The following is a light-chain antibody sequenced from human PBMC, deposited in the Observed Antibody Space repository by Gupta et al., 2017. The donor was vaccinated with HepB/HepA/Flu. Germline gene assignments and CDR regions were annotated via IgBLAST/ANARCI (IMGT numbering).Light chain of an antibody. CDR2: DGS. CDR1: QGIEYH. V-gene: IGKV1-33*01. CDR3: QQEWSLSIN. J-gene: IGKJ4*01. Sequence: DIQMTQSPASLSASIGDRVTITCQASQGIEYHLNWYQQKAGESPKLLIYDGSNLESAAPSRFSGCGSGTHFTFTIISLHPEDIGTYYCQQEWSLSINFGGGTKEDIK.